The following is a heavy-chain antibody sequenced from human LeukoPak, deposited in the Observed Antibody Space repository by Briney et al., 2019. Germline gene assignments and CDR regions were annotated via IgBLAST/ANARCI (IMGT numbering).Heavy chain of an antibody. CDR1: GGSISSNNW. V-gene: IGHV4-4*02. CDR2: IYHIGNT. J-gene: IGHJ4*02. D-gene: IGHD3-16*01. Sequence: SGTLSLTCAVSGGSISSNNWWSWVRQPPGKGLEWIGEIYHIGNTNYNPSLKSRVTISVDKSNNQFSLKLNSVTAADTAVYYCASHGAYYLAYWGQGTLVTVSS. CDR3: ASHGAYYLAY.